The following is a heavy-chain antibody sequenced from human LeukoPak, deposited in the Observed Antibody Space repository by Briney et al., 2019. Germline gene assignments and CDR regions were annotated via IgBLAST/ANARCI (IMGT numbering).Heavy chain of an antibody. CDR1: GFTFSSYA. Sequence: GGSLRLSCSASGFTFSSYAMHWVRQAPGKGLEYASAISSNGGSTYYADSVKGRFTISRDNSKNTLYLQMSSLRAEDTAVYYCVKGYSRTDYWGQGTLVTVSS. J-gene: IGHJ4*02. CDR2: ISSNGGST. V-gene: IGHV3-64D*06. D-gene: IGHD6-13*01. CDR3: VKGYSRTDY.